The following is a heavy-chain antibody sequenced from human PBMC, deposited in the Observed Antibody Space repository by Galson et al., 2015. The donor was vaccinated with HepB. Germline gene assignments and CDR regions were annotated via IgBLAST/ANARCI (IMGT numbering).Heavy chain of an antibody. D-gene: IGHD3-22*01. CDR3: TRWREFYDSSGYHSGVPWGFDC. J-gene: IGHJ4*02. CDR1: GFTFSSYG. Sequence: SLRLSCAASGFTFSSYGMHWVRQAPGKGLEWVAVIWYDGSKKYYADSAKGRLTISRDNSKNTLYLQMNSLRAEDTAVYYCTRWREFYDSSGYHSGVPWGFDCWGQGTLVTVSS. CDR2: IWYDGSKK. V-gene: IGHV3-33*01.